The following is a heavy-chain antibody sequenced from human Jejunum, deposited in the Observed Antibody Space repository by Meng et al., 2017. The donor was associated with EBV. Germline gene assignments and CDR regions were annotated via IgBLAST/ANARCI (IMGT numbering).Heavy chain of an antibody. CDR2: TNEDGRIT. J-gene: IGHJ4*02. V-gene: IGHV3-74*01. D-gene: IGHD6-25*01. Sequence: EVQLVESGGALVQPGGSLRLSCAASEFTFSSNWMHWVRQAPGQGLVWVSRTNEDGRITNYADSVKGRFTISRDNTKNTLYLQMNSLRAEDTAVYFCSRDLAGSDDDWGQGTLVTVFS. CDR1: EFTFSSNW. CDR3: SRDLAGSDDD.